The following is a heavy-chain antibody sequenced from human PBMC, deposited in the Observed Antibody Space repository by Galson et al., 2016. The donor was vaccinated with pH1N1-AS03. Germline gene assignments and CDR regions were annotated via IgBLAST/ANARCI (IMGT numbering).Heavy chain of an antibody. CDR1: GYTFTTYY. CDR2: INPVSGET. J-gene: IGHJ4*02. CDR3: ARLQVPTTSGH. V-gene: IGHV1-2*06. D-gene: IGHD2/OR15-2a*01. Sequence: SVKVSCKASGYTFTTYYVHWVRQAPGQGLEWVGRINPVSGETDSPQKFQGRVTLIRDKSISSAYLDLSGLTFDDTAVYYCARLQVPTTSGHWGQGTLVTVSS.